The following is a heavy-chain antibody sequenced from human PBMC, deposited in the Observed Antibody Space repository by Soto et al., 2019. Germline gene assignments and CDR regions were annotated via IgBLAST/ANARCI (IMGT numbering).Heavy chain of an antibody. Sequence: EVQLVESGGGLVQPGGSLRLSCEASGFTFSHYWMTWVRQAPGKGLEWLANIKEDGSDRNYVDSVKGRFTISRDNAKNSLYLQLNGLRAEDRAVYYCARAGSENEYWGQGTLVTVSS. CDR3: ARAGSENEY. CDR1: GFTFSHYW. J-gene: IGHJ4*02. D-gene: IGHD3-10*01. CDR2: IKEDGSDR. V-gene: IGHV3-7*05.